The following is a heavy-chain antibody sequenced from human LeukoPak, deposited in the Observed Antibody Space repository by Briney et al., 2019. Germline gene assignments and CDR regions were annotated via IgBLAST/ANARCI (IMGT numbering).Heavy chain of an antibody. CDR2: ISAYNGNT. CDR3: ARIRIAAAGLYYFDY. D-gene: IGHD6-13*01. Sequence: GASVKVSCKASGYTFTSYGISWVRQAPGQGLEWMGWISAYNGNTNYAQKLQGRVTMTTDTSTSTAYMELRSLRSDDTAVYCCARIRIAAAGLYYFDYWGQGTLVTVSS. V-gene: IGHV1-18*01. J-gene: IGHJ4*02. CDR1: GYTFTSYG.